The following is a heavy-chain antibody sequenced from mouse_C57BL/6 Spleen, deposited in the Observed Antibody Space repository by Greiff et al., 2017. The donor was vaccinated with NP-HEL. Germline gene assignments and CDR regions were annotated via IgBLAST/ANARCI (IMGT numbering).Heavy chain of an antibody. CDR3: ARHYGSRGWYFDV. CDR1: GFTFSDYG. V-gene: IGHV5-17*01. Sequence: EVHLVESGGGLVKPGGSLKLSCAASGFTFSDYGMHWVRQAPEKGLEWVAYISSGSSTIYYADTVKGRFTISRDNAKNTLFLQMTSLRSEDTAMYYCARHYGSRGWYFDVWGTGTTVTVSS. D-gene: IGHD1-1*01. CDR2: ISSGSSTI. J-gene: IGHJ1*03.